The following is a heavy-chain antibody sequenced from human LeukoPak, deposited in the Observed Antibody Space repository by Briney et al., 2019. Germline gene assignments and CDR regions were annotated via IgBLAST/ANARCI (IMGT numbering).Heavy chain of an antibody. CDR3: ARDKAPGTKRGFDP. CDR2: IYNSGSS. Sequence: PSETLSLTCTVSGDSFSYFYWIWLRQPPGKGLEWIGYIYNSGSSNYNTFLKGRVNILRDTSKKQFSLRLSYVTASDADVYHCARDKAPGTKRGFDPWGQGALVIVSS. J-gene: IGHJ5*02. D-gene: IGHD2-8*01. V-gene: IGHV4-59*01. CDR1: GDSFSYFY.